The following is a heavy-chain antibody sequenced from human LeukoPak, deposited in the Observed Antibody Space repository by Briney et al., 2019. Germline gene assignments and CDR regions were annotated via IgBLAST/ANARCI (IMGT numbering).Heavy chain of an antibody. J-gene: IGHJ4*02. Sequence: PGGSLRLSCAASGFTFSSYAMSWVRQAPGKGLEWVSYISSSSSTIYYADSVKGRFTISRDNAKNSLYLQMNSLRAEDTAVYYCARDGDSGWYGGLDYWGQGTLVTVSS. CDR2: ISSSSSTI. V-gene: IGHV3-48*01. CDR1: GFTFSSYA. CDR3: ARDGDSGWYGGLDY. D-gene: IGHD6-19*01.